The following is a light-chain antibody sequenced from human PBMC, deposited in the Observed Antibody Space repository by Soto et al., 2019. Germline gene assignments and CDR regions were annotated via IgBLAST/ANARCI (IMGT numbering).Light chain of an antibody. V-gene: IGLV2-23*02. CDR1: SSDVGSDNV. J-gene: IGLJ2*01. Sequence: QSALTQPASVSGSPGQSITISCTGTSSDVGSDNVVSWYQHYPGKAPQLMIYEVNNRPSGIPDRFSGSKSGNTASLTVSGLRPEDEATYYCSSYAGSDFLVFGGGTQLTVL. CDR3: SSYAGSDFLV. CDR2: EVN.